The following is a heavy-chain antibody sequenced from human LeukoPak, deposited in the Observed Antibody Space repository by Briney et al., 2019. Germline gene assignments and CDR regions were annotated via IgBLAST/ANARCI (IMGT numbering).Heavy chain of an antibody. D-gene: IGHD6-19*01. J-gene: IGHJ4*02. CDR2: MNPNSGNT. CDR1: GYTFTSYD. V-gene: IGHV1-8*01. CDR3: ARVGLGVGSGWYLDGDY. Sequence: GASVKVSCKASGYTFTSYDINWVRQATGQGLEWMGWMNPNSGNTGYAQKFQGRVTMTRNTSISTAYMELSSLRSEDTTVYYCARVGLGVGSGWYLDGDYWGQGTLVTVSS.